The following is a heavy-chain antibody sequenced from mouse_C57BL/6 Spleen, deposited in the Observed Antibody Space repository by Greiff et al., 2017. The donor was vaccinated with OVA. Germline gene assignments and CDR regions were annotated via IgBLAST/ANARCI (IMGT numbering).Heavy chain of an antibody. V-gene: IGHV5-12*01. D-gene: IGHD1-1*01. CDR2: ISNGGGST. J-gene: IGHJ4*01. CDR1: GFTFSDYY. Sequence: EVKVVESGGGLVQPGGSLKLSCAASGFTFSDYYIYWVRQTPEKRLEWVAYISNGGGSTYYPDTVKGRFTIARDNAKNTLYLQMSRLKSEDTAMYYCARQGYYGTDAMDYWGQGTSVTVSS. CDR3: ARQGYYGTDAMDY.